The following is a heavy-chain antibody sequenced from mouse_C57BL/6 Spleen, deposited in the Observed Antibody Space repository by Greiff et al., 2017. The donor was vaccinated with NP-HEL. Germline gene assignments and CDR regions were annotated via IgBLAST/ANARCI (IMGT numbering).Heavy chain of an antibody. CDR2: INPRTGGT. J-gene: IGHJ2*01. CDR3: ARSDDGLFDY. D-gene: IGHD2-3*01. V-gene: IGHV1-42*01. Sequence: VQLKQSGPELVKPGASVKISCKASGYSFTGYYMNWVKQSPEKSLEWIGEINPRTGGTTYNQKFKAKATLTVDKSSSTAYMQLKSLTSEDSAVYYCARSDDGLFDYWGKGTTLTVSS. CDR1: GYSFTGYY.